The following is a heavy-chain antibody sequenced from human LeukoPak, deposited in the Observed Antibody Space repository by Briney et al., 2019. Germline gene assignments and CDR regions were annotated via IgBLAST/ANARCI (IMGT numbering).Heavy chain of an antibody. Sequence: ASVKVSCKASGYTFARYYIHWVRQAPGQGLEWMGIINPSGGSTRYAQKFQGRVTMTRGTSTSTVYMELSSLRSDDTAVYYCARGGYYDSSGSFDPWGQGTLVPVSS. CDR3: ARGGYYDSSGSFDP. D-gene: IGHD3-22*01. V-gene: IGHV1-46*01. J-gene: IGHJ5*02. CDR2: INPSGGST. CDR1: GYTFARYY.